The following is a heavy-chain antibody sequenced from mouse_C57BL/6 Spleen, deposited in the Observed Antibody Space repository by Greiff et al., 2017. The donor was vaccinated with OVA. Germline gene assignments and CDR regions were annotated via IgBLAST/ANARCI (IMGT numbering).Heavy chain of an antibody. D-gene: IGHD1-1*02. CDR3: VRQGGRYAMDY. Sequence: EVQRVESGGGLVQPKGSLKLSCAASGFSFNTYAMNWVRQAPGKGLEWVARIRSKSNNYATYYADSVKDRFTISRDDSESMLYLQMNNLKTEDTAMYYCVRQGGRYAMDYWGQGTSVTVSS. CDR2: IRSKSNNYAT. V-gene: IGHV10-1*01. CDR1: GFSFNTYA. J-gene: IGHJ4*01.